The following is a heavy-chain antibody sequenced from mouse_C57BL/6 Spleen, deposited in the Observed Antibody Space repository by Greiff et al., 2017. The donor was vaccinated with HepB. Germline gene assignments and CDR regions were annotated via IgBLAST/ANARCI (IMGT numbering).Heavy chain of an antibody. J-gene: IGHJ2*01. D-gene: IGHD2-3*01. CDR1: GYTFTSYW. V-gene: IGHV1-50*01. CDR3: ARSRGDGCYGVDY. CDR2: IDPSDSYT. Sequence: QVQLQQPGAELVKPGASVKLSCKASGYTFTSYWMQWVKQRPGQGLEWIGEIDPSDSYTNYNQKFKGKATLTVDTSSSTAYMQLSSLTSEDSAVYYCARSRGDGCYGVDYWGQGTTLTVSS.